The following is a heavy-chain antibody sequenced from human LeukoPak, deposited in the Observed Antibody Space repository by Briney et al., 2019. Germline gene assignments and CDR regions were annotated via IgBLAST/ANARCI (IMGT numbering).Heavy chain of an antibody. V-gene: IGHV3-13*05. J-gene: IGHJ4*02. D-gene: IGHD2-15*01. CDR1: GIPFSNYD. CDR3: ARGYCSGGSCYFDY. CDR2: IGTAGDP. Sequence: GALRLPCSASGIPFSNYDMHLVPQATGKSLEWGSTIGTAGDPYYPGSVKGRFTISRENAKNSLYLQMNSLRAGDTAVYYCARGYCSGGSCYFDYWGQGTLVTVSS.